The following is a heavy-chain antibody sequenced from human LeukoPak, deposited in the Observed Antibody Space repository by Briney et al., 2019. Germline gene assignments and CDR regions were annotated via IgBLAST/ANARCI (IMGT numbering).Heavy chain of an antibody. CDR3: ARALDSVSYFDY. D-gene: IGHD2-21*01. V-gene: IGHV1-2*02. Sequence: ASVKVSCKASGYTFTGYYIHWARQAPGQGLEWIAWINPNSGGTNHAQKFQGRVTMTSDTSISTVYMELSRLRSDDTAVYYCARALDSVSYFDYWGQGTLVTVSS. CDR1: GYTFTGYY. J-gene: IGHJ4*02. CDR2: INPNSGGT.